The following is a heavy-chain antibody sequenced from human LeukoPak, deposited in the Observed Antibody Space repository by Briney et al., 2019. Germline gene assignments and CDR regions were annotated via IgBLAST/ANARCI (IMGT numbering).Heavy chain of an antibody. J-gene: IGHJ4*02. CDR1: GFTFSTYW. D-gene: IGHD3-9*01. Sequence: PGRSLRLSCAASGFTFSTYWMTWVRQAPGKGLEWVANIKDDGSEKSYEDSVKGRFTISRDNANNAVYLQMDTLRVEDTAVYYCARGLIYFEVWGQGTLVSVSS. CDR2: IKDDGSEK. V-gene: IGHV3-7*04. CDR3: ARGLIYFEV.